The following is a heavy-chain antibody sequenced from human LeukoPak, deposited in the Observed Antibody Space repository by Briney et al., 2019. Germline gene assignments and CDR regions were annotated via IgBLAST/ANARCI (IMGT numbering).Heavy chain of an antibody. J-gene: IGHJ6*03. Sequence: PSETLSLTCTVSGGSISSSTYYWGWIRQSPGKGLEWIGSIYYSGTTYYNPSLKSRVTISVDTSKNQFSLRLSSVTAADTAVYYCARQLSGYRIYCMDVWGKGTTVTVSS. CDR2: IYYSGTT. CDR3: ARQLSGYRIYCMDV. CDR1: GGSISSSTYY. V-gene: IGHV4-39*01. D-gene: IGHD3-22*01.